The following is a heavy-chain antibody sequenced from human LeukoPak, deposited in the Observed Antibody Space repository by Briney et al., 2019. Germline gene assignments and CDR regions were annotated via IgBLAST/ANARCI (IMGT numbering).Heavy chain of an antibody. J-gene: IGHJ4*02. CDR3: ARVHGSAIFGHERWFDY. CDR2: IYYSGST. V-gene: IGHV4-31*03. Sequence: SQTLSLTCTVSGGSISSGGYYWSWSRQHPGKGLGWVGYIYYSGSTYYNPSLKSRVNISVDKSKNQFSLKMRSVTAADTAVYYCARVHGSAIFGHERWFDYWGQGTLVTVSS. D-gene: IGHD3-3*01. CDR1: GGSISSGGYY.